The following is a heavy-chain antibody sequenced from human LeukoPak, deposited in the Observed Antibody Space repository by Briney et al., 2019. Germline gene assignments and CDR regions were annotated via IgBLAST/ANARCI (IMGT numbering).Heavy chain of an antibody. CDR1: GGSFSGYY. CDR2: INHSGST. J-gene: IGHJ5*02. V-gene: IGHV4-34*01. D-gene: IGHD2-15*01. CDR3: ARVTQVVLAALGNWFDP. Sequence: SETLSLTCAVYGGSFSGYYWSWIRQPPGKGLEWIGEINHSGSTNYNPSLKSRVTISVDTSKNQFSLKLTSVTAADTAVYCCARVTQVVLAALGNWFDPWGQGTLVTVSS.